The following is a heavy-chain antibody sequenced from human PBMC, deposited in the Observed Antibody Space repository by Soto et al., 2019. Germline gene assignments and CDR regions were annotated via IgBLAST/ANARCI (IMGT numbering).Heavy chain of an antibody. V-gene: IGHV1-3*01. Sequence: ASVKVSCKASGYTFTSYAMHWVRQAPGQRLEWMGWINAGNGNTKYSQKFQGRVTITRDTSASTAYMELSSLRSEDTAVYYCARDYVPSDIVLTRYYHYYVIDVPAQRTTVPVSS. CDR3: ARDYVPSDIVLTRYYHYYVIDV. J-gene: IGHJ6*02. CDR2: INAGNGNT. CDR1: GYTFTSYA. D-gene: IGHD2-8*02.